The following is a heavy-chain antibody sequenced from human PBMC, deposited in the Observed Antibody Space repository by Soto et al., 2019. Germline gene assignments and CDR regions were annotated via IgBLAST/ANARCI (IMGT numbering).Heavy chain of an antibody. CDR2: IWYDGSVT. D-gene: IGHD1-26*01. CDR1: GFSFSDYG. V-gene: IGHV3-33*01. J-gene: IGHJ4*02. Sequence: QVQLVESGGGVVQPGRSLRLSCEGSGFSFSDYGMNWVLQAPGKGLEWVAVIWYDGSVTHYADSVKGRFTISRDISKNTLYLQMNSLRVDDTAVYFCARGGKWELLLRLWGQGTLVSVSS. CDR3: ARGGKWELLLRL.